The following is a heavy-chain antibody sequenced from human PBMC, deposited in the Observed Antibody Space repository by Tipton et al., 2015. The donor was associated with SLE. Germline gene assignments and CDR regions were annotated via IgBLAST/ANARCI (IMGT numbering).Heavy chain of an antibody. CDR2: IYYSGST. CDR1: GGSFSGYY. Sequence: TLSLTCAVYGGSFSGYYWSWIRQHPGKGLEWIGYIYYSGSTYYNPSLKSRVTISVDTSKNQFSLQLNSVTPEDTAVYYCARDRGDCFDYWGQGTLVTVSS. J-gene: IGHJ4*02. CDR3: ARDRGDCFDY. V-gene: IGHV4-31*11.